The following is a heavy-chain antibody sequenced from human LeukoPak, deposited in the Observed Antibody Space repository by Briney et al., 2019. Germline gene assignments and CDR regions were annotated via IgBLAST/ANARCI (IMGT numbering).Heavy chain of an antibody. D-gene: IGHD5-18*01. J-gene: IGHJ4*02. V-gene: IGHV4-59*01. CDR1: GGSISNFC. CDR2: IYYSGST. Sequence: PSETLSLTCTVSGGSISNFCWSWIRQSPGKGLEWVGYIYYSGSTNYNPSLQSRATISVATSNNQFSLQLSSVTAADTAVYYCASAASDTAMAYFDYWGQGTLVTVSS. CDR3: ASAASDTAMAYFDY.